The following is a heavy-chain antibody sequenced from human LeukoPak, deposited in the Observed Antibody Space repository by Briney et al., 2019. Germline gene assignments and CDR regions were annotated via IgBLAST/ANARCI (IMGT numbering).Heavy chain of an antibody. V-gene: IGHV3-9*01. CDR1: GFTFDDYA. CDR3: VKDRYCSGGSCYLFDY. D-gene: IGHD2-15*01. Sequence: GGSLRLSCAASGFTFDDYAMHWVRQAPGKGLEWVSGISWNSGSIDYADSVKGRFTISRDYAKNSLYLQMNSLRAEDTALYYCVKDRYCSGGSCYLFDYWGQGTLVTVSS. CDR2: ISWNSGSI. J-gene: IGHJ4*02.